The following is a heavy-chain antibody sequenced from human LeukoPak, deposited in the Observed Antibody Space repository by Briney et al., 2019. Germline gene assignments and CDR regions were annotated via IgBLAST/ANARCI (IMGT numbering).Heavy chain of an antibody. D-gene: IGHD6-13*01. CDR2: INPNSGGT. Sequence: ASVKVSCKASGYTFSNYGISWVRQAPGQGLEWMGWINPNSGGTNYAQKFQGWVTMTRDTSISTAYMELSRLRSDDTAVYYCARSFGSSWSYYYYYYGMDVWGQGTTVTVSS. CDR1: GYTFSNYG. J-gene: IGHJ6*02. CDR3: ARSFGSSWSYYYYYYGMDV. V-gene: IGHV1-2*04.